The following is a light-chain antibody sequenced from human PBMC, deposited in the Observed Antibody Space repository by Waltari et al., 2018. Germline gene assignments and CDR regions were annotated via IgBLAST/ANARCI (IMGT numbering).Light chain of an antibody. J-gene: IGKJ4*01. V-gene: IGKV4-1*01. Sequence: DIVMTQSPDSLAVSLGGRATIHCRSSQSILNVSNNEDCLAWYQRKPGQPPKLLIFWASTRESGVPDRFSGGRSGSDLARTITSLRPEDVALYFCQQYFSRPFSFGGGTKVEIK. CDR1: QSILNVSNNEDC. CDR2: WAS. CDR3: QQYFSRPFS.